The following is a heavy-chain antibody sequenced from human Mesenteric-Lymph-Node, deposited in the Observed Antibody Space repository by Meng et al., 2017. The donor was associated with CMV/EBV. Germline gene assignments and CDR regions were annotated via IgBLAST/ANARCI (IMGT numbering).Heavy chain of an antibody. V-gene: IGHV1-2*02. CDR3: ARVYYYDSSGAEYYYGMDV. CDR1: GYTFTSYD. Sequence: ASVKVSCKASGYTFTSYDINWVRQATGQGLEWMGWINPNSAGTNYAQNLQGRVTMTRDTSISTAYMELSRLRSDDTAVYYCARVYYYDSSGAEYYYGMDVWGQGTTVTVSS. J-gene: IGHJ6*02. CDR2: INPNSAGT. D-gene: IGHD3-22*01.